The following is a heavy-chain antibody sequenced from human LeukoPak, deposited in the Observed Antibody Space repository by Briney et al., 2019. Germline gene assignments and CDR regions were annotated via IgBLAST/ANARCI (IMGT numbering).Heavy chain of an antibody. J-gene: IGHJ4*02. CDR3: ARRKAARPRDYYFDY. D-gene: IGHD6-6*01. V-gene: IGHV4-61*01. Sequence: SETLSLTCTVSGGSVSSDIYYWTWIRQPPGKGLEWIGYIYDGGSTNYNPSLKSRVTVSVDTSKNQFSLKLSSVTAADTAVYYCARRKAARPRDYYFDYWGQGTLVTVSS. CDR2: IYDGGST. CDR1: GGSVSSDIYY.